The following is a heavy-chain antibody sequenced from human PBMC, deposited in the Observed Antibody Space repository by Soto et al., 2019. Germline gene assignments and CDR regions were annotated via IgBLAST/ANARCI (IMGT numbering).Heavy chain of an antibody. J-gene: IGHJ6*02. CDR2: IIPIFGTA. CDR1: GGTFSSYA. D-gene: IGHD4-17*01. Sequence: QVQLVQSGAEVKKPGSSVKVSCKASGGTFSSYAISWVRQAPGQGLEWMGGIIPIFGTANYAQKFQGRVTIIADESTSTDYMELSSLRSEDTAVYYCASQGATGYYYGMDVWGQGTTVTVSS. CDR3: ASQGATGYYYGMDV. V-gene: IGHV1-69*12.